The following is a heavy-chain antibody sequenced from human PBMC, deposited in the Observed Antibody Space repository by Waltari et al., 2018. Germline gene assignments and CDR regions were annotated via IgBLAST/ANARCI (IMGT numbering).Heavy chain of an antibody. CDR1: GGSISSHY. D-gene: IGHD3-16*02. Sequence: QVQLQESGPGLVKPSETLSLTCTVSGGSISSHYWSWIRQPPGKGLECIVYIYYCRSSNYTSALHSRVTRSVDTSKNQFALKLSSVTAANTAVYYCASLSPDYYYYGMDVWGQGTTVTVSS. CDR3: ASLSPDYYYYGMDV. J-gene: IGHJ6*02. V-gene: IGHV4-59*11. CDR2: IYYCRSS.